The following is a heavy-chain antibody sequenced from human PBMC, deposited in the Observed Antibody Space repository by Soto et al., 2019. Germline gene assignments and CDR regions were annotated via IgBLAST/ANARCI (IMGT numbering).Heavy chain of an antibody. J-gene: IGHJ4*02. CDR2: INHSGST. CDR3: ARGSGVGATPDY. D-gene: IGHD1-26*01. Sequence: QVQLQQWGAGLLKPSETLSLTCAVYGGSFSGYYWSWSRQPPGKGLEWIGEINHSGSTNYNPSLKSRVTISVDTSKNQFSLMLSSVTAADTAVYYCARGSGVGATPDYWGPGTLVTVSS. V-gene: IGHV4-34*01. CDR1: GGSFSGYY.